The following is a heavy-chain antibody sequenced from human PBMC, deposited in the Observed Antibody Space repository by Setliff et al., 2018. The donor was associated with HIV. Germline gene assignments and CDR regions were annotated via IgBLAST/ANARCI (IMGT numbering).Heavy chain of an antibody. Sequence: ASVKVSCKASGYTFTDYYMHWVRQAPGQGLEWMGWIHPSSGGTNYAQKFQGRVTITADESTSTAYMELSSLRSDDTAVYYCARDSKIAVAGGDYYYMDVWGKGTTVTVSS. D-gene: IGHD6-19*01. CDR1: GYTFTDYY. V-gene: IGHV1-2*02. CDR2: IHPSSGGT. CDR3: ARDSKIAVAGGDYYYMDV. J-gene: IGHJ6*03.